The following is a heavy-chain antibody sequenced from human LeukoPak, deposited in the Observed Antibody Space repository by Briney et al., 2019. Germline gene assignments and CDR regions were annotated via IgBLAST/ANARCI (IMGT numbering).Heavy chain of an antibody. D-gene: IGHD3-3*01. V-gene: IGHV3-7*01. CDR3: ERGGITIFGVAPARWFDP. CDR1: GFTFSSYW. J-gene: IGHJ5*02. Sequence: GGSLRLTCAASGFTFSSYWMSWVRQAPGKGLEWVSNIKQDGSGKYYVDSVKGRFTISRDNAKNSLYLQMNSLRAEDTAVYYCERGGITIFGVAPARWFDPWGQGTLVTVSS. CDR2: IKQDGSGK.